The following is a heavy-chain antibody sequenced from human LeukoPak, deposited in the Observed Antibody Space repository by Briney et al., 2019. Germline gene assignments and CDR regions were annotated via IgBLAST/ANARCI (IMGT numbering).Heavy chain of an antibody. CDR2: IYYSGST. CDR3: ARNLYGDYSAIATRFDY. J-gene: IGHJ4*02. CDR1: GGSISSSSYY. D-gene: IGHD4-17*01. Sequence: SETLSLTCTVSGGSISSSSYYWGWIRQPPGKGLEWIGSIYYSGSTYYNPSLKSRVTISVDTSKNQFSLKLSSVTAADTAVYYCARNLYGDYSAIATRFDYWGQGTLVTVSS. V-gene: IGHV4-39*07.